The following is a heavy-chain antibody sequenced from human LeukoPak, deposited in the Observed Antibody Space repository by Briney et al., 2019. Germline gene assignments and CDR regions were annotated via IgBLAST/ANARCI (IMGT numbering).Heavy chain of an antibody. Sequence: TSETLSLTCAVYGGSFSGYYWSWIRQPPGKGLEWIGEINHSGSTNYNPSLKSRVTISVDTSKNQFSLKLSSVTAADTAVYYCARRHGDYAGFDYWGQGTLVTVSS. CDR1: GGSFSGYY. J-gene: IGHJ4*02. D-gene: IGHD4-17*01. CDR2: INHSGST. V-gene: IGHV4-34*01. CDR3: ARRHGDYAGFDY.